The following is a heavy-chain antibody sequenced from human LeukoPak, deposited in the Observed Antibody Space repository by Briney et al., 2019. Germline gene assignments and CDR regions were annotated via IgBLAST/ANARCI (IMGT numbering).Heavy chain of an antibody. V-gene: IGHV4-34*01. CDR2: VNSSGDS. CDR1: GGSFSGYY. D-gene: IGHD3-10*01. Sequence: SETLSLTCAVYGGSFSGYYWSWIRQPPGKGLEWIGEVNSSGDSNYNPSLKSRVTISVDTSKNQFSLKLTSVTAADTAVYYCARDARFGELVDYWGQGTLVTVSS. CDR3: ARDARFGELVDY. J-gene: IGHJ4*02.